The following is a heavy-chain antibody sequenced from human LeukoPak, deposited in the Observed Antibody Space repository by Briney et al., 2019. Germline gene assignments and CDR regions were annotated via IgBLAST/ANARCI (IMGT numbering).Heavy chain of an antibody. CDR3: ARELYDFWSGYQEPLGY. V-gene: IGHV3-21*01. CDR1: GFTFSSYN. D-gene: IGHD3-3*01. Sequence: GGSLRLSCAASGFTFSSYNMNWVRQAPGKGLEWVSSISSSSSYIYYADSVKGRFTISRDNAKKSLYLQMNSLRVEDTAVYYCARELYDFWSGYQEPLGYWGLGTLVTVSS. J-gene: IGHJ4*02. CDR2: ISSSSSYI.